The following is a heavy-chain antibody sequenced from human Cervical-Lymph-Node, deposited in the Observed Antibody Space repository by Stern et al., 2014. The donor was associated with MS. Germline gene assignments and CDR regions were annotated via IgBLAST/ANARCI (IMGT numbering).Heavy chain of an antibody. Sequence: EVQLLESGGGLVQPGRSLRLSCAASGFKFDDHAMHWVRQVPGKGLEWVSGISWKSGNIGYADSVKGRFTISRDNAKSSLYLQMNSLRVEDTAFYYCTKDSHQLPMASYGMDIWGLGTMVTVSS. CDR1: GFKFDDHA. CDR3: TKDSHQLPMASYGMDI. V-gene: IGHV3-9*01. J-gene: IGHJ6*02. CDR2: ISWKSGNI. D-gene: IGHD5-24*01.